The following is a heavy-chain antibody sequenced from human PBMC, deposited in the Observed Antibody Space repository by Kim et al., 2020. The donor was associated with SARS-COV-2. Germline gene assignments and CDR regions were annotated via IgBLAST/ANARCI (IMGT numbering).Heavy chain of an antibody. Sequence: ADYEKGRLTISRDNSKTTLYLQMNSLRAEDTAVYYCARDMSLVVVAATLDVWGQGTTVTVSS. J-gene: IGHJ6*02. D-gene: IGHD2-15*01. V-gene: IGHV3-30*07. CDR3: ARDMSLVVVAATLDV.